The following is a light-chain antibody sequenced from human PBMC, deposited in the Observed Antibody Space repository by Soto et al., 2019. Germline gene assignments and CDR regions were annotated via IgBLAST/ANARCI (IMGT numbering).Light chain of an antibody. CDR2: LNSDGSH. Sequence: QLVLTQSPSASASLGASVKLTCTLSSGHSSYAIAWHQQQPEKGPRYLMKLNSDGSHTKGDGIPDRFSGSSSGTERYLTISSLQSDDEADYYCQTWGTGVVFGGGTKVTVL. CDR1: SGHSSYA. CDR3: QTWGTGVV. J-gene: IGLJ2*01. V-gene: IGLV4-69*01.